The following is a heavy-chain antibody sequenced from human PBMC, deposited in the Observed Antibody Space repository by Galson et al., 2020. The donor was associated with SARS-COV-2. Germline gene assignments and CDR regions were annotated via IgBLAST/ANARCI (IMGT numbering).Heavy chain of an antibody. V-gene: IGHV3-30*04. CDR1: GFTFSSYA. Sequence: QLGESLKISCAASGFTFSSYAMHWARLAPGMGLQWVAVISYDGTTKYYADSVKGRFTISRDNSKNTLFLQMNSLRAEDTAVYYCARARSGSYREAFDIWGQGTLVTVSS. CDR3: ARARSGSYREAFDI. D-gene: IGHD1-26*01. J-gene: IGHJ3*02. CDR2: ISYDGTTK.